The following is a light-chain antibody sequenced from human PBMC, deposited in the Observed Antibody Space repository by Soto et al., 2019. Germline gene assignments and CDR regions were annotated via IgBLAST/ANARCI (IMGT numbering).Light chain of an antibody. CDR1: QSVSSN. J-gene: IGKJ1*01. V-gene: IGKV3-15*01. Sequence: IVMTQSPATLSVSAGERATLSCRVSQSVSSNLAWYQQKPGQAPRLLIYGASTRATGIPARFSGSGSGTEFTLTISSLQSEDFAVYYCQQYNNWPRTFGQGTKVDTK. CDR3: QQYNNWPRT. CDR2: GAS.